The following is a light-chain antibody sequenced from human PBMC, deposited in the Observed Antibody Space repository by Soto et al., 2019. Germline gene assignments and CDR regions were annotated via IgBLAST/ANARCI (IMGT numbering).Light chain of an antibody. CDR3: SSYSSSSTQYV. CDR2: EVS. CDR1: SSDVGGYKF. J-gene: IGLJ1*01. Sequence: QSALTQPASVSGSPGHSITISCTGTSSDVGGYKFVSWYQQHPNKAPKLMIFEVSNRPSGVSNRFSGSKSGNTASLTISGLQAEDEADYYCSSYSSSSTQYVFGTGTKLTVL. V-gene: IGLV2-14*01.